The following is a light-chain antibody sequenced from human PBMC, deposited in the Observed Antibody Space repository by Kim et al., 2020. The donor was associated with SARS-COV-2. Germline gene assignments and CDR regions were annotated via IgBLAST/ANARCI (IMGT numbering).Light chain of an antibody. CDR3: QQTYSASRT. CDR1: QGISRY. Sequence: DIQMTQSPSSLSASVGDRATITCRASQGISRYLNWYQQKPGKAPKLLIYTASSLQSGVPSRFTGSGSETDFTLTISSLQPEDFATYYCQQTYSASRTFGQGTKVGIK. V-gene: IGKV1-39*01. CDR2: TAS. J-gene: IGKJ1*01.